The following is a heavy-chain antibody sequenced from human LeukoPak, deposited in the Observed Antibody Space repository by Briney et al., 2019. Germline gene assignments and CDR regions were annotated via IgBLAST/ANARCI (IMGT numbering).Heavy chain of an antibody. CDR3: ARGGYGSGDYSSFDY. CDR2: IGAGTGAVT. D-gene: IGHD3-10*01. Sequence: QAGGSLRLSCAASGFTFSNYAMRWVRQAPGKGLEWVSAIGAGTGAVTIYADSVKGRFTISRHNSKNILYLQMSSLRPEDTAIYYCARGGYGSGDYSSFDYWGQGTLVTVSS. CDR1: GFTFSNYA. V-gene: IGHV3-23*01. J-gene: IGHJ4*02.